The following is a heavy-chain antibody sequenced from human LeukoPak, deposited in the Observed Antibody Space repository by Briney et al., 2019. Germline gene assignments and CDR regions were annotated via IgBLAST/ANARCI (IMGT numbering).Heavy chain of an antibody. CDR2: IIPIFGTA. CDR1: GGTFSSYA. D-gene: IGHD3-22*01. CDR3: ARDLYDSSGYYYRYYFDY. Sequence: ASVKVSCKASGGTFSSYAISWVRQAPGQGLEWMGGIIPIFGTANYAQKFRGRVTITADESTSTAYMELSSLRSEDAAVYYCARDLYDSSGYYYRYYFDYWGQGTLVTVSS. V-gene: IGHV1-69*01. J-gene: IGHJ4*02.